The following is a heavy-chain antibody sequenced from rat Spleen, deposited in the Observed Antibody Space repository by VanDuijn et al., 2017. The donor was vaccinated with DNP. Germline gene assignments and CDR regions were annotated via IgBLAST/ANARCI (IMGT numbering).Heavy chain of an antibody. J-gene: IGHJ3*01. CDR2: IWSGGTT. CDR1: GFSITSNN. V-gene: IGHV2-15*01. Sequence: QVQLRESGPGLAQPSQTLSLTCTISGFSITSNNVHWVRQPPGKGLEWVGAIWSGGTTDYNSDLKSRLSISRDTSKSQVFLKMNSLQTEDTATYYGARDHHSSYTHWFAYWGQGTLVTVSS. CDR3: ARDHHSSYTHWFAY. D-gene: IGHD1-2*01.